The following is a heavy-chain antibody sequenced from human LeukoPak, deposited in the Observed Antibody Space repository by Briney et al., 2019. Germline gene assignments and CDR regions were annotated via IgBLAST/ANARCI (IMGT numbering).Heavy chain of an antibody. V-gene: IGHV3-53*04. Sequence: PGGSLRLSCAASGFTVSSNYMSWVRQAPGKGLEWVSVIYSGGSTYYADSVKGRFTISRHNSKNTLYLRMNSLRAEDTAVYYCARSIYYGSGSYPFDYWGQGTLVTVSS. D-gene: IGHD3-10*01. CDR1: GFTVSSNY. CDR2: IYSGGST. CDR3: ARSIYYGSGSYPFDY. J-gene: IGHJ4*02.